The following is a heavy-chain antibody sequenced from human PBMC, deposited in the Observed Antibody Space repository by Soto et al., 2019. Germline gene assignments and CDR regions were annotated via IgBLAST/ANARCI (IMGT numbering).Heavy chain of an antibody. V-gene: IGHV6-1*01. D-gene: IGHD6-13*01. J-gene: IGHJ6*02. CDR1: GDSVSSNSAA. CDR2: TYYRSKWYN. CDR3: ARDRASSSWYSEYYYGMDV. Sequence: SQTLSLTCAISGDSVSSNSAAWNWIRQSPSRGLEWLGRTYYRSKWYNDYAVSVKSRITINPDTPKNQFSLQLNSVTPEDTAVYYCARDRASSSWYSEYYYGMDVWGQGTTVTVSS.